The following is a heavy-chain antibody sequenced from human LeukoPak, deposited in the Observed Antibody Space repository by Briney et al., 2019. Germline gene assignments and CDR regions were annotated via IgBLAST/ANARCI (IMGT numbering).Heavy chain of an antibody. CDR3: ARDARFRGYSSSWYPNNWFDP. D-gene: IGHD6-13*01. Sequence: SETLSLTCAVYGGSFSGYYWSWIRQPPGKGLEWIGEVNHSGSTNYNPSLKSRVTISVDTSKNQFSLKLSSVTAADTAVYYCARDARFRGYSSSWYPNNWFDPWGQGTLVTVSS. J-gene: IGHJ5*02. CDR1: GGSFSGYY. V-gene: IGHV4-34*01. CDR2: VNHSGST.